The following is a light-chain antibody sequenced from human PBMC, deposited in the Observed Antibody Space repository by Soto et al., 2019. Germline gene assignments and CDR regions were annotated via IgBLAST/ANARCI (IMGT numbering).Light chain of an antibody. CDR3: QQRSNWPGLT. Sequence: EIVLTQSPGTLSLSPGERATLSCRASQSVSSSYLAWYQQKPGQAPRLLIYDASNRATGIPARFSGSGSGTDFTLTISSLEPEDFAVYYCQQRSNWPGLTFGGGTKVDI. J-gene: IGKJ4*01. V-gene: IGKV3-11*01. CDR1: QSVSSSY. CDR2: DAS.